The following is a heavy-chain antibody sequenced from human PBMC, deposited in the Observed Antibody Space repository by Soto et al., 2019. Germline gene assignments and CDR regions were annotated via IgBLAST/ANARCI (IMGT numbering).Heavy chain of an antibody. J-gene: IGHJ4*02. CDR2: IYWDDDK. Sequence: SGPTLGNPTQTLTLTCTFSGFSLSTSGVGVGWIRQPPGKALEWLALIYWDDDKRYSPSLKSRLTITKDTSKNQVVLTMTNMDPVDTATYYCAHSLIPNWGSRGAFDYWGQGTLVTVSS. V-gene: IGHV2-5*02. CDR1: GFSLSTSGVG. D-gene: IGHD7-27*01. CDR3: AHSLIPNWGSRGAFDY.